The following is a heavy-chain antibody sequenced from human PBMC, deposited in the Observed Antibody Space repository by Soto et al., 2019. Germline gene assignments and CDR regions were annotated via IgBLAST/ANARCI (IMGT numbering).Heavy chain of an antibody. V-gene: IGHV3-23*01. CDR3: AKTPGPLRSTMIVGVDYFDY. CDR1: GFTFSSSA. CDR2: ISGSGGST. Sequence: EVQLLESGGGLVQPGGSLRLSCAASGFTFSSSAMSWVRQAPGKGLEWVSAISGSGGSTYYADSVKGRVTISRDNSTNTLNLQMNSLRAEDTAVDYCAKTPGPLRSTMIVGVDYFDYWGQGTLVAVSS. J-gene: IGHJ4*02. D-gene: IGHD3-22*01.